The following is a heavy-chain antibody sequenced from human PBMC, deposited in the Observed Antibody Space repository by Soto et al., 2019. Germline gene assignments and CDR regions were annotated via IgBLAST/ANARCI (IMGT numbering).Heavy chain of an antibody. Sequence: AETLASTFTVSGGSVTNSSYYWGWIRQSPGKVLEWIGSVYYRGRSYSKSSVKSRVTISVDTSKNQFSLNLNSVTASDTAVYFCMSQRTNVITQAYFNYWVPG. V-gene: IGHV4-39*01. D-gene: IGHD1-20*01. CDR2: VYYRGRS. CDR1: GGSVTNSSYY. CDR3: MSQRTNVITQAYFNY. J-gene: IGHJ4*02.